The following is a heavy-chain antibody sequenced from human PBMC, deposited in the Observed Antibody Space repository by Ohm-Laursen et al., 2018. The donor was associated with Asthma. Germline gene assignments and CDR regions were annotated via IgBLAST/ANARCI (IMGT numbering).Heavy chain of an antibody. J-gene: IGHJ1*01. D-gene: IGHD1-26*01. CDR1: GYTFSRYS. V-gene: IGHV3-21*01. CDR2: ISTASSFI. Sequence: LSLTCAATGYTFSRYSIHWVRQIPGKGLEWVASISTASSFIYYADSVRGRFTTSRDNARNSVYLQMNSLRAEDTALYYCARIGPEWELPGREYSLHHWGEGTLVTVSS. CDR3: ARIGPEWELPGREYSLHH.